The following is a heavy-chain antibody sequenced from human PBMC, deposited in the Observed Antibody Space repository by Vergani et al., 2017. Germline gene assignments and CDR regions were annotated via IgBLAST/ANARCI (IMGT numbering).Heavy chain of an antibody. D-gene: IGHD4-11*01. J-gene: IGHJ6*03. V-gene: IGHV4-34*01. CDR3: ARVNTETNGHLYYYYYMDV. Sequence: QVQLQQWGGGLLKPSETLSLTCVVNGGSFTSYHWTWIRQSPGEGLEWVGDIHHTGRPDYNPSLKRRLTMSVDKYRNQFSLTLNSVTATETAIYFCARVNTETNGHLYYYYYMDVWGQGTAVTVS. CDR2: IHHTGRP. CDR1: GGSFTSYH.